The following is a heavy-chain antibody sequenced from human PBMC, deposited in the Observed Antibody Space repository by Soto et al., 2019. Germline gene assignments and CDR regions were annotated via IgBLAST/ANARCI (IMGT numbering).Heavy chain of an antibody. J-gene: IGHJ3*02. CDR2: IYPGDSDT. D-gene: IGHD3-10*01. CDR1: GYSFTSYW. V-gene: IGHV5-51*01. Sequence: GESLKISCNGSGYSFTSYWIGWVRQMPGKGLEWMGIIYPGDSDTRYSPSFQGQVTISADKSISTAYLQWSSLKASDTAMYYCARGRAMVRGVITAFDIWGQGTMVTVSS. CDR3: ARGRAMVRGVITAFDI.